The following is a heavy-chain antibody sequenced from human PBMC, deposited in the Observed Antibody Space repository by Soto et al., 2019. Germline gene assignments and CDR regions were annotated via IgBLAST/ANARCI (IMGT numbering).Heavy chain of an antibody. V-gene: IGHV1-69*13. J-gene: IGHJ6*02. D-gene: IGHD2-2*01. CDR2: IIPIFGTA. CDR1: GYTFTSYA. CDR3: ARSSDIVLVPAAIGYYYYGMDV. Sequence: SVKVSCKASGYTFTSYAMHWVRQAPGQRLEWMGGIIPIFGTANYAQKFQGRVTITADESTSTAYMELSSLRSEDTAVYYCARSSDIVLVPAAIGYYYYGMDVWGQGTTVTVSS.